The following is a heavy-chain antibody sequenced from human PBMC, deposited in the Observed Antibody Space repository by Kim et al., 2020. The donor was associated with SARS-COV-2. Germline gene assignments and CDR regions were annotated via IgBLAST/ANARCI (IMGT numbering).Heavy chain of an antibody. CDR2: IYPGDSDT. Sequence: GESLKISCKGSGYSFTSYWIGWVRQMPGKGLEWMGIIYPGDSDTRYSPSFQGQVTISADKSISTAYLQWSSLKASDTAMYYCARGGYDFWSGYSYGMDVWGQGTTVTVSS. J-gene: IGHJ6*02. CDR3: ARGGYDFWSGYSYGMDV. V-gene: IGHV5-51*01. D-gene: IGHD3-3*01. CDR1: GYSFTSYW.